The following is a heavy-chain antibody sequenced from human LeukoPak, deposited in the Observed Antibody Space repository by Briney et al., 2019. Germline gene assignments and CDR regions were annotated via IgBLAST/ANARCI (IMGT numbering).Heavy chain of an antibody. CDR2: IYSGGST. J-gene: IGHJ4*02. Sequence: GGSLRLSCAASGFTFSNYAMSWVRQAPGKGLEWVSVIYSGGSTYYADSVKGRSTISRDNSKNTLYLQMNSLRAEDTAVYYCARGADYYDSSGYYGEFDYWGQGTLVTVSS. D-gene: IGHD3-22*01. CDR1: GFTFSNYA. V-gene: IGHV3-66*01. CDR3: ARGADYYDSSGYYGEFDY.